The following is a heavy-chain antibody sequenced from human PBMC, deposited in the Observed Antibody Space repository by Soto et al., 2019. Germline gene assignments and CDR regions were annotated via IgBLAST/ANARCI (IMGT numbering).Heavy chain of an antibody. D-gene: IGHD3-9*01. CDR1: GGTFSTYT. CDR3: ARDHPDYDILTGYSY. CDR2: IIPIFGTA. Sequence: SVKFSCKASGGTFSTYTITWVRQAPGQGLEWMGGIIPIFGTANYPQKFQGRVTMTRDTSISTAYMELSRLRSDDTAVYYCARDHPDYDILTGYSYWGQGTLVTVSS. J-gene: IGHJ4*02. V-gene: IGHV1-69*05.